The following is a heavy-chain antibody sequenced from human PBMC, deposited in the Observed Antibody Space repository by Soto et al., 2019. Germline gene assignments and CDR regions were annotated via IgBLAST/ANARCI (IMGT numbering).Heavy chain of an antibody. CDR3: AKDLALDGYNTDYGMDV. Sequence: EVQLVESGGGLVQPGRSLRLSCAASGFTFDDYAMHWVRQAPGKGLEWVSGISWNSGSIGYADSVKGRFTISRDNAKNSLYLQMNSLRAEDTALYYCAKDLALDGYNTDYGMDVWSQGTTVTVSS. CDR2: ISWNSGSI. J-gene: IGHJ6*02. CDR1: GFTFDDYA. D-gene: IGHD5-12*01. V-gene: IGHV3-9*01.